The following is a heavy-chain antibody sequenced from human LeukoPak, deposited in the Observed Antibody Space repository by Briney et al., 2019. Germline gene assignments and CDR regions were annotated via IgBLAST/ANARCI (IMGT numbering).Heavy chain of an antibody. CDR3: ARLVRSSSDYFDY. J-gene: IGHJ4*02. CDR2: IYYSGST. V-gene: IGHV4-59*01. Sequence: PSETLSLTCTASGGSISSYYWGWIRQPPGKGLEWIGYIYYSGSTSYNPSLKSRVTISVDTSKNQFSLNLSSVTAADTAVCYCARLVRSSSDYFDYWGQGTLVTVSS. CDR1: GGSISSYY. D-gene: IGHD6-6*01.